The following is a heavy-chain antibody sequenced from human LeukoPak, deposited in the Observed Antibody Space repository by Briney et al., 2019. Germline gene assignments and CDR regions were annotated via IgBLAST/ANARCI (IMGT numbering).Heavy chain of an antibody. V-gene: IGHV3-15*01. Sequence: GGSLRLSCAASGFTFSNAWMNWVRQAPEKGLEWVGRIKSISDGGTTDYAAPVKGRFTISRDDSENTLYLQMNSLKTEDTAVYYCTTGNKAVASKWGQGTLVTVSS. J-gene: IGHJ4*02. CDR2: IKSISDGGTT. CDR1: GFTFSNAW. D-gene: IGHD6-19*01. CDR3: TTGNKAVASK.